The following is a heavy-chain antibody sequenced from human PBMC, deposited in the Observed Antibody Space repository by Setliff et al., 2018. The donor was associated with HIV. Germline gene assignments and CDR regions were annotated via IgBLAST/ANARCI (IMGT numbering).Heavy chain of an antibody. V-gene: IGHV4-39*07. Sequence: TCTVSGGSIGSGSYYWGWIRQPPGKGLEWVGSIYHSGTTYYNPSLKSRVTISVDTSRNECSLKLTSVTAADTAVYYCAREVRWELPQGFDHWGQGSQVTVS. CDR2: IYHSGTT. D-gene: IGHD1-26*01. CDR3: AREVRWELPQGFDH. CDR1: GGSIGSGSYY. J-gene: IGHJ4*02.